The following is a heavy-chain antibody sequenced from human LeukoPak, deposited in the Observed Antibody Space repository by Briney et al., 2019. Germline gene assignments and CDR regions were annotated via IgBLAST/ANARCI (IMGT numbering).Heavy chain of an antibody. Sequence: PSETLSLTCTVSGGSISSYYWSWIRQPPGKGLEWIGYIYYSGSTNYNPSLKSRVTISVDTSKNQFSLKLSSVTAADTAVYYCARNEYSSSWYNWFDPWGQGTLVTVSS. J-gene: IGHJ5*02. CDR2: IYYSGST. D-gene: IGHD6-13*01. CDR1: GGSISSYY. CDR3: ARNEYSSSWYNWFDP. V-gene: IGHV4-59*01.